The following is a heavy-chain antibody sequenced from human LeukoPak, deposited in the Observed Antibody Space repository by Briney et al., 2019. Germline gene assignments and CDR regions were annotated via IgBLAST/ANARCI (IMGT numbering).Heavy chain of an antibody. Sequence: GGSLRLSCAASGFTFSSYAMSWVRQAPGKGLEWISYINTDSSDIHYADSVKGRFTISRDNARNTLFLQLSSLRAEDSAVYYCARDTFQPGLIDSWGQGTLVTVSS. CDR2: INTDSSDI. CDR1: GFTFSSYA. CDR3: ARDTFQPGLIDS. V-gene: IGHV3-21*05. D-gene: IGHD2-2*01. J-gene: IGHJ4*02.